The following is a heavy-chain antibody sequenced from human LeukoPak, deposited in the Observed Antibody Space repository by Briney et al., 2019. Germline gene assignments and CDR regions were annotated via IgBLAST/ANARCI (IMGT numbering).Heavy chain of an antibody. Sequence: ASVKVSCKASGYTFTSYDINWVRQATGQGLEWMGWMNPNSGNTGYAQKFQGRVTMTRNTSISTAYMELSSPRSEDTAVYYCAREGFSSGWPPYDFYYYYYMDVWGKGTTVTISS. J-gene: IGHJ6*03. CDR1: GYTFTSYD. D-gene: IGHD6-19*01. CDR2: MNPNSGNT. V-gene: IGHV1-8*01. CDR3: AREGFSSGWPPYDFYYYYYMDV.